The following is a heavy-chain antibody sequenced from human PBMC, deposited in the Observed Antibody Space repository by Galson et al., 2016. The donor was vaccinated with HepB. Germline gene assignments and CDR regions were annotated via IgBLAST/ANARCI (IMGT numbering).Heavy chain of an antibody. D-gene: IGHD3-16*02. CDR3: VRDGYTDGRDAFDV. CDR1: GFPFNIYW. CDR2: INGEESII. V-gene: IGHV3-74*01. J-gene: IGHJ3*01. Sequence: SLRLSCAASGFPFNIYWMHWVRQVPGQGLVWVARINGEESIINYADSVKGRFTVSRDNSRNTVYLQMDSLRAEDTAVYYCVRDGYTDGRDAFDVWGRGTMVTVSS.